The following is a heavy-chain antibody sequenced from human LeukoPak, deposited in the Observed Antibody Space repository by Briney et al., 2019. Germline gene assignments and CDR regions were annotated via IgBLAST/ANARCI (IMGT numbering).Heavy chain of an antibody. CDR2: ITDNGNTT. Sequence: GGSLRLSCAASGVNFSSYAMNWVRLSAGKGLEWVSAITDNGNTTYYADSVKGRFTISRDNSKNTLYLQMNSLRAEDTAVYYCATLRLSDHFDYWGQGTLVTVSS. CDR3: ATLRLSDHFDY. V-gene: IGHV3-23*05. J-gene: IGHJ4*02. D-gene: IGHD2-15*01. CDR1: GVNFSSYA.